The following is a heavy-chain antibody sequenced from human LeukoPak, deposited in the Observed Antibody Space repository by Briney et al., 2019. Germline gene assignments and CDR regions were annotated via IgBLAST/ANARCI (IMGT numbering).Heavy chain of an antibody. CDR2: ITSAGAP. CDR1: GFTFGNYA. Sequence: GGSLRLSCAASGFTFGNYAVMWVRQAPGQGLEWVSAITSAGAPRYADSVKGRFTISRDNSKNTPYLQMNSLRAEDTAQYFCARDPNGDYIGAFEFWGQGTGVTVSS. J-gene: IGHJ3*01. V-gene: IGHV3-23*01. D-gene: IGHD4-17*01. CDR3: ARDPNGDYIGAFEF.